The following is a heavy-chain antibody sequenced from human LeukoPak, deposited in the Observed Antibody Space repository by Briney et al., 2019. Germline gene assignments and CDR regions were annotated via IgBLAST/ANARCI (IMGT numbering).Heavy chain of an antibody. J-gene: IGHJ4*02. CDR2: IYYSGST. D-gene: IGHD1-20*01. V-gene: IGHV4-39*01. CDR1: SGSISSSSYY. CDR3: ASSGITGFLDY. Sequence: SETLSLTCTVSSGSISSSSYYWGWIRQPPGKGLEWIGSIYYSGSTYYNPSLKSRVTISVDTSKNQFSLKLSSVTAADTAVYYCASSGITGFLDYWGQGTLVTVSS.